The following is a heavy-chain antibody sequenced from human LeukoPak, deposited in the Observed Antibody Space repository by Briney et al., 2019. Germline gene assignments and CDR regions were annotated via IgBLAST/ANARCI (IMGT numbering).Heavy chain of an antibody. CDR3: ARGVVLGV. J-gene: IGHJ6*02. Sequence: SETLSLTCAVYGGSFSGYYWSWIRQPPGKGLEWIGEINHSGSTNYNPSLKSRVTISVDTSKNQFSLKLSSVTAAGTAVYYCARGVVLGVWGQGTTVTVSS. CDR1: GGSFSGYY. D-gene: IGHD2-15*01. CDR2: INHSGST. V-gene: IGHV4-34*01.